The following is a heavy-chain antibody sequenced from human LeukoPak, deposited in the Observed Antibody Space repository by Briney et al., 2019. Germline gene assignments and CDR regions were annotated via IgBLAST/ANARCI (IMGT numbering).Heavy chain of an antibody. CDR1: GFTFSSYA. CDR2: ISSSADST. Sequence: GGSLRLSCEASGFTFSSYAMSWVRQAPGKGLAWVSVISSSADSTYYADSVKGRFTISRDNSKNTLYLQMNNLRAEDTAVYYCAKPLEKYTYGGNFDYRGQGRLVTVCS. J-gene: IGHJ4*02. D-gene: IGHD4-23*01. CDR3: AKPLEKYTYGGNFDY. V-gene: IGHV3-23*01.